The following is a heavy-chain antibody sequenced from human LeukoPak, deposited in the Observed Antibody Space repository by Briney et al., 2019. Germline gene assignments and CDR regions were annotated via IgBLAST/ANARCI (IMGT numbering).Heavy chain of an antibody. V-gene: IGHV3-74*01. CDR2: IKGDGSHT. Sequence: GGSLRPSWSASGFPFSNFWMAWVRQAPGKGLVWVSRIKGDGSHTIYADSVKGRFTISRDNAKNTLYLQMKSLRAEDTAVYYCVRDWDHFDFDSWGQGTLVTVSS. D-gene: IGHD3-9*01. CDR3: VRDWDHFDFDS. J-gene: IGHJ5*01. CDR1: GFPFSNFW.